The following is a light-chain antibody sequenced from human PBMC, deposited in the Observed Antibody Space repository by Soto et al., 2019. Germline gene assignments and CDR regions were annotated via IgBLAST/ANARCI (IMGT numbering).Light chain of an antibody. V-gene: IGKV4-1*01. CDR1: QSVLYSSNNKNY. Sequence: DIVMTQSPDSLAVSLGERATINCKSSQSVLYSSNNKNYLAWYQQKPGQPPKLLIYWATTRESGVPDRFSGNGSGTDFTHTISSLQAEDVAVYYCQQYYSTSWTFGQGTKVEIK. CDR2: WAT. CDR3: QQYYSTSWT. J-gene: IGKJ1*01.